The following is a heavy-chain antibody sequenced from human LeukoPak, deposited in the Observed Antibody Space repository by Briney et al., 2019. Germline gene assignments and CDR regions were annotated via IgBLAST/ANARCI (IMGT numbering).Heavy chain of an antibody. CDR1: GGSISSYY. V-gene: IGHV4-59*01. Sequence: PSETLSLTCTVSGGSISSYYWSWLRQPPGKGLEWIGYIYYSGSTNYNPSLKSRVTISVDTSKNQFSLKLSSVTAADTAVYYCARDRGDFWSGYSNWFDPWGQGTLVTVSS. D-gene: IGHD3-3*01. CDR3: ARDRGDFWSGYSNWFDP. J-gene: IGHJ5*02. CDR2: IYYSGST.